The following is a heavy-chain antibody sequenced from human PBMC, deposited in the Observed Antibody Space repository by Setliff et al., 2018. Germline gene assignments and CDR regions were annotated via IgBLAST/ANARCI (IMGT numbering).Heavy chain of an antibody. Sequence: SETLSLTCSVSGDSINSGTYYWSWFRQSAGKGLEWIGRIYTGGSTNYNPSLKSRVTISLDTSKNHFSPTLTSVTAADTAVYYCARGRGLEWLPESWFDPWGQGTLVTAPQ. CDR3: ARGRGLEWLPESWFDP. J-gene: IGHJ5*02. V-gene: IGHV4-61*02. D-gene: IGHD3-3*01. CDR1: GDSINSGTYY. CDR2: IYTGGST.